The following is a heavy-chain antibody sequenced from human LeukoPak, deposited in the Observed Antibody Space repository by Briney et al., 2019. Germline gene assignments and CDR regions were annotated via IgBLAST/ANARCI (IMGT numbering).Heavy chain of an antibody. CDR2: ISYDGSNK. D-gene: IGHD5-12*01. Sequence: GRSLRLSCAASGFTFSSYGMHWVRQAPGKGLEWVAVISYDGSNKYYADSVKGRFTISRDNSKNTLYLQMNSLRAEDTAVYYCARVGYMVATRMIDYWGQGTLVTVSS. V-gene: IGHV3-30*03. J-gene: IGHJ4*02. CDR3: ARVGYMVATRMIDY. CDR1: GFTFSSYG.